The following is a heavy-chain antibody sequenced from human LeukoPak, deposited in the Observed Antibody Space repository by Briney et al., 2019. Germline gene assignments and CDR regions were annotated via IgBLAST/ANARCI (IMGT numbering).Heavy chain of an antibody. Sequence: PGGSLRLSCAASGFTFSSYEMNWVRQAPGKGLEWVGFIRSKAYGGTTEYAASVKGRFTISRDDSKSIAYLQMNSLKTEDTAVYYCTRVGIAAAGAFDYWGQGTLVTVSS. CDR3: TRVGIAAAGAFDY. V-gene: IGHV3-49*04. D-gene: IGHD6-13*01. CDR2: IRSKAYGGTT. CDR1: GFTFSSYE. J-gene: IGHJ4*02.